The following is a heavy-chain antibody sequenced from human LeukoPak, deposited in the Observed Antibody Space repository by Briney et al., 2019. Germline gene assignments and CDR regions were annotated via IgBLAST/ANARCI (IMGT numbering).Heavy chain of an antibody. CDR2: IIPIFGTA. CDR3: ARGYGDFYPNFDY. V-gene: IGHV1-69*13. J-gene: IGHJ4*02. Sequence: SVKVSCKASEGTFSSYAISWVRQAPGQGLEWMGGIIPIFGTANYAQKFQGRVTITADESTSTAYMELSSLRSEDTAVYYCARGYGDFYPNFDYWGQGTLVTVSS. CDR1: EGTFSSYA. D-gene: IGHD4-17*01.